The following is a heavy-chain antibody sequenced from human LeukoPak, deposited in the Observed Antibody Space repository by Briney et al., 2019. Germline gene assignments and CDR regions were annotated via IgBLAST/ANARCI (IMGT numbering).Heavy chain of an antibody. Sequence: GGSLRLSCAASGFTFSSYSMNWVRQAPGKGLEWVSSISSSSSYIYYADSVKGRFTISRDNSKNTLYLQMNSLRAEDTAVYYCARDAVPYDFWSEDYYYGMDVWGQGTTVTVSS. CDR2: ISSSSSYI. J-gene: IGHJ6*02. D-gene: IGHD3-3*01. CDR3: ARDAVPYDFWSEDYYYGMDV. CDR1: GFTFSSYS. V-gene: IGHV3-21*01.